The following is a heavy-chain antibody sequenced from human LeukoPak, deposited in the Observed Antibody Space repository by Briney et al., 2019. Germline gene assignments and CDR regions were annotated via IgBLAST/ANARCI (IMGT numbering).Heavy chain of an antibody. CDR1: GHSINSYC. D-gene: IGHD3-10*01. V-gene: IGHV4-4*07. CDR3: ASVKTYGSDAYDM. Sequence: SDTLSLTCTVSGHSINSYCWNWIRQPAGKGLEWIGRIYTNWNTNYNPSLKSRVTMSIDMTRNQFSLTLTSLTAADTAVYYCASVKTYGSDAYDMWGQGTMVTVSS. J-gene: IGHJ3*02. CDR2: IYTNWNT.